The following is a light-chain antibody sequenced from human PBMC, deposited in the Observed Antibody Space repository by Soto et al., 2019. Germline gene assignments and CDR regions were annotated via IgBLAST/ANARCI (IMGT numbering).Light chain of an antibody. CDR2: GAS. Sequence: LSQSPGTLSLSKGERATLSCRASQSVGSRFLAWYQQKPGQAPRLLIYGASNRATGIPDRFSGSGSGTDFTLTISRLEPEDFAVYYCQQSGTSPPVAFGGGTMAAIK. CDR1: QSVGSRF. J-gene: IGKJ4*01. CDR3: QQSGTSPPVA. V-gene: IGKV3-20*01.